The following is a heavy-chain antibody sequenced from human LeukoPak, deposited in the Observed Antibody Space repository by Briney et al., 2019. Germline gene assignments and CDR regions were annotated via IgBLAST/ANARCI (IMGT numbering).Heavy chain of an antibody. J-gene: IGHJ5*02. CDR3: AHRHRGLDP. V-gene: IGHV2-5*01. CDR2: IYCHDDK. D-gene: IGHD2-15*01. CDR1: GFSLSTSGVG. Sequence: SGPTLVKPTQTLTLTCTFSGFSLSTSGVGVGWIRQPPGKALEWLALIYCHDDKRYSPSLKSRLTLTKDTSKNQVVLTMTNMDPVDTATYYCAHRHRGLDPWGQGTLVTVSS.